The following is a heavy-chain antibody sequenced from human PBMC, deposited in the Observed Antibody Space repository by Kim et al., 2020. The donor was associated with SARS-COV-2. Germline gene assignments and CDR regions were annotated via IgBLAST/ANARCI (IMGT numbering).Heavy chain of an antibody. D-gene: IGHD3-10*01. V-gene: IGHV4-39*02. CDR2: IYYTGDT. J-gene: IGHJ4*02. CDR1: GGSIRSDNNY. CDR3: AHYNSGYYYALDY. Sequence: SETLSLTCIVSGGSIRSDNNYWGWIRQPPGKGLEWIASIYYTGDTFYNPSLKSRLTISRDTSKNHFSLKLTSVTAADTALYYCAHYNSGYYYALDYWGPG.